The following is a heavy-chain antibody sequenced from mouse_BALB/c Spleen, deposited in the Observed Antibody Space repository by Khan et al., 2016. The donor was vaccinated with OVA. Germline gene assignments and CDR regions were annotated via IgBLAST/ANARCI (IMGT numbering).Heavy chain of an antibody. CDR2: ISYSGNT. D-gene: IGHD1-1*02. V-gene: IGHV3-2*02. Sequence: VQLKESGPGLVKPSQSLSLTCTVTGYSITSDYAWNWIRQFPGNKLEWMGYISYSGNTNYNPSLKSRISITRDTSQNQFFLQLNSVTTEDTATYYCARVYGGDFDYWGQGTTLTGSS. J-gene: IGHJ2*01. CDR3: ARVYGGDFDY. CDR1: GYSITSDYA.